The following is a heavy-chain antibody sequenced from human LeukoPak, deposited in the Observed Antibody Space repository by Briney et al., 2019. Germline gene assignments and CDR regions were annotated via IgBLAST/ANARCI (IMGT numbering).Heavy chain of an antibody. CDR3: ARALSPQIVVVPAAARSDAFDI. D-gene: IGHD2-2*01. V-gene: IGHV1-69*13. Sequence: SVKVSCKASGGTFSSYAISWVRQAPGQGLEWMGGIIPIFGTANYAQKFQGRVTITADESTSTAYMELSSLRSEDTAVYYCARALSPQIVVVPAAARSDAFDIWGQGTMVTVSS. CDR2: IIPIFGTA. CDR1: GGTFSSYA. J-gene: IGHJ3*02.